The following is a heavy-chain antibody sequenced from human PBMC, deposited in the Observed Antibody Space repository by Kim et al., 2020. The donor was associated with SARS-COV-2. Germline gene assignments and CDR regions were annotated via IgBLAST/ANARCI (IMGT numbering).Heavy chain of an antibody. CDR2: IYYSGST. J-gene: IGHJ4*02. CDR3: VRHQGQWRGGQRGFDY. Sequence: SETLSLTCTVSGGSISSSSYYWGWIRQPPGKGLEWIGSIYYSGSTYYNPSLKSRVTISVDTSKNQFSLKLSSVTAADTAVYSCVRHQGQWRGGQRGFDYWGQGTLVTVSS. CDR1: GGSISSSSYY. V-gene: IGHV4-39*01. D-gene: IGHD6-19*01.